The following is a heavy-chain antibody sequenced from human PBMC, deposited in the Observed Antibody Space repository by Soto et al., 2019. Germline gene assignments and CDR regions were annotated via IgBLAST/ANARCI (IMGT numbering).Heavy chain of an antibody. J-gene: IGHJ4*02. D-gene: IGHD5-12*01. V-gene: IGHV3-21*01. CDR2: ISSSSTYI. CDR1: GFTFSNYG. CDR3: ARDAGLDGYHA. Sequence: GGSLRLSCAASGFTFSNYGMNWVRQAPGKGLEWVPSISSSSTYIYYADSVKGRLTISRDNAKNSLYLQMDSLRAEDTAVYYCARDAGLDGYHAWGQGTLVTVSS.